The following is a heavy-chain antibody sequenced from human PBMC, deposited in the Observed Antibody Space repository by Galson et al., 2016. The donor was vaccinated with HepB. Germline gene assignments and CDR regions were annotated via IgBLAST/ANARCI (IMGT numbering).Heavy chain of an antibody. V-gene: IGHV3-30*04. D-gene: IGHD2-2*01. CDR2: ISYDGSNK. Sequence: SLRLSCAASGFTFSSYAMHWVRQAPGKGLEWVAVISYDGSNKYYADSVKGRFTISRDNSKNTLYLQMNSLRAEDTAVYYCARNNHCGSTSCNIYYYYGMDVWGQGTTVTVSS. CDR1: GFTFSSYA. J-gene: IGHJ6*02. CDR3: ARNNHCGSTSCNIYYYYGMDV.